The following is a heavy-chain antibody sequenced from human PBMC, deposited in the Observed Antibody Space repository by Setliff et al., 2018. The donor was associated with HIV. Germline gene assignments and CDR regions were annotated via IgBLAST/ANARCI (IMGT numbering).Heavy chain of an antibody. J-gene: IGHJ4*02. CDR1: GFTFEDYG. V-gene: IGHV3-20*04. Sequence: GSLRLSCAVSGFTFEDYGMSWVRQAPGKGLEWVSGINWNGGSTGYVDSVKGRFTISRDNSKDTLYLQMNSLRGEDTAVYYCAKDRAPGNPPLQWLGDWGQGTLVTVSS. CDR3: AKDRAPGNPPLQWLGD. D-gene: IGHD6-19*01. CDR2: INWNGGST.